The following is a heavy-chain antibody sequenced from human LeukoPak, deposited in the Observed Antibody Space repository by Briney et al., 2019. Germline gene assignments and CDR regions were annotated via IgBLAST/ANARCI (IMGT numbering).Heavy chain of an antibody. D-gene: IGHD3-9*01. CDR3: ARVIGTYYDILTGSATPPYFDY. V-gene: IGHV4-30-2*01. J-gene: IGHJ4*02. CDR2: IYHSGST. CDR1: GGSISSGGYY. Sequence: SQTLSLTCTVSGGSISSGGYYWSWIRQPPRKGLEWIGYIYHSGSTYYNPSLKSRVTISVDRSKNQFSLKLSSVTAADTAVYYCARVIGTYYDILTGSATPPYFDYWGQGTLVTVSS.